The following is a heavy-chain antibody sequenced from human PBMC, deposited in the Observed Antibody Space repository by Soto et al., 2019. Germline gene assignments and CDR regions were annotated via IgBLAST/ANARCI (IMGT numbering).Heavy chain of an antibody. CDR3: ARDWPGVVVEPPPMGPGWFVP. D-gene: IGHD2-15*01. V-gene: IGHV3-7*01. CDR1: EFTISAYW. CDR2: IKEDGSEK. Sequence: EMQLVESGGGLVQPGGSLRLSCAASEFTISAYWMSWVRQAPGKGLEWVANIKEDGSEKYYVDSVKGRFTISRDNAENTQYLQMNSLRAEDTAVYYSARDWPGVVVEPPPMGPGWFVPWGEGTLVTVSS. J-gene: IGHJ5*02.